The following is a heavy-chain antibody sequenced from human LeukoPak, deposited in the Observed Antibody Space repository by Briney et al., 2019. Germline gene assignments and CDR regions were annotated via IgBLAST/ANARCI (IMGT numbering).Heavy chain of an antibody. V-gene: IGHV1-69*01. D-gene: IGHD6-19*01. CDR3: ARDRPYTGGWRGFDY. CDR2: VIPMFGIA. CDR1: GGTFSRYA. J-gene: IGHJ4*02. Sequence: TVKVSCKASGGTFSRYAISWVRQAPGQGLEWMGGVIPMFGIANYTQKFQGRVTITADESTSTAYMELSSLRSEDTAVYYCARDRPYTGGWRGFDYWGQGTLVTVSS.